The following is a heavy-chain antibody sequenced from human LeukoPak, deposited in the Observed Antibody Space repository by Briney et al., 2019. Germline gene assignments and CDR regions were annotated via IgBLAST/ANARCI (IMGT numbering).Heavy chain of an antibody. J-gene: IGHJ4*02. D-gene: IGHD3-16*01. V-gene: IGHV6-1*01. Sequence: SQTLSLTCAISGDSVSSNSAAWNWIRQSPSRGLEWLGRTYYRSKWYNDYAVSVKSRITINPDTSKNQFSLQLNSVTPEDTAVYYCARVLQMGERPDILFDYWGQGTLVTVSS. CDR3: ARVLQMGERPDILFDY. CDR1: GDSVSSNSAA. CDR2: TYYRSKWYN.